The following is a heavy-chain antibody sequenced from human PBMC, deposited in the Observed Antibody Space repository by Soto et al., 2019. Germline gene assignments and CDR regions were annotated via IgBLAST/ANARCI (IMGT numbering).Heavy chain of an antibody. D-gene: IGHD3-16*01. J-gene: IGHJ4*02. CDR3: EREGGLGTFDY. V-gene: IGHV4-59*01. Sequence: SETLSLTCTVSGGSISSYYWSWIRQPPGKGLEWIGYIYYSGSTNYNPSLKSRVTISVDTSKNQFSLKLSSVTAAGTAVYYCEREGGLGTFDYSGQGTLVTVSS. CDR2: IYYSGST. CDR1: GGSISSYY.